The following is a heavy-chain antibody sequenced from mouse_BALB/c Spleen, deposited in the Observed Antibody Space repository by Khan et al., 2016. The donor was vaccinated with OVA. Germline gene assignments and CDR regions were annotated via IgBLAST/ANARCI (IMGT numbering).Heavy chain of an antibody. J-gene: IGHJ3*01. CDR3: VREGAYYRSDGWFAY. Sequence: QVQLQQSGAELARPGASVKMSCKASGYTFTTYTIHWVKQRPGQGLEWIGYIIPSNDYTNYNQKFKDRATLTADKSSSPAYMQLRSLTSEDSAVYYCVREGAYYRSDGWFAYWGQGTLVTVSA. V-gene: IGHV1-4*01. CDR1: GYTFTTYT. D-gene: IGHD2-14*01. CDR2: IIPSNDYT.